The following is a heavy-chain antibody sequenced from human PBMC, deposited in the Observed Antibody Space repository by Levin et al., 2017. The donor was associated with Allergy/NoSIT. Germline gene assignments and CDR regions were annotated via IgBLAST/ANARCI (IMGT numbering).Heavy chain of an antibody. D-gene: IGHD1-1*01. J-gene: IGHJ6*02. CDR2: IIPIFGTA. CDR3: ARGAEVLHPYYYGMDV. V-gene: IGHV1-69*13. CDR1: GGTFSSYA. Sequence: SVKVSCKASGGTFSSYAISWVRQAPGQGLEWMGGIIPIFGTANYAQKFQGRVTITADESTSTAYMELSSLRSEDTAVYYCARGAEVLHPYYYGMDVWGQGTTVTVSS.